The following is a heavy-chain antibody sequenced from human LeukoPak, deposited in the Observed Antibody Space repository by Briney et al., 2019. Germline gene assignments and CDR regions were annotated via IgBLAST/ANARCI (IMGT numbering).Heavy chain of an antibody. CDR3: ARVGPMVRGNYYYYYMDV. J-gene: IGHJ6*03. D-gene: IGHD3-10*01. V-gene: IGHV1-69*13. Sequence: SVKVSCKASGYTFTGYYMHWVRQAPGQGLEWMGGIIPIFGTANYAQKFQGRVTITADESTSTAYMELSSLRSEDTAVYYCARVGPMVRGNYYYYYMDVWGKGTTVTISS. CDR1: GYTFTGYY. CDR2: IIPIFGTA.